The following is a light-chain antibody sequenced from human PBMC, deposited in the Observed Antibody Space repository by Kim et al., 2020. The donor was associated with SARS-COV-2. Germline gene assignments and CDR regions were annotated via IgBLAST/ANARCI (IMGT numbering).Light chain of an antibody. CDR1: QSVSSN. CDR3: HQYNNWPPYS. V-gene: IGKV3-15*01. CDR2: GAS. Sequence: EIAMTQSPATLSVSPGERATLSCRASQSVSSNLAWYQQKTGQAPRLLIYGASTRATIIPARFSGSGSGTEFTLTISSLQSEDFAVYYCHQYNNWPPYSFGQGTKLEI. J-gene: IGKJ2*03.